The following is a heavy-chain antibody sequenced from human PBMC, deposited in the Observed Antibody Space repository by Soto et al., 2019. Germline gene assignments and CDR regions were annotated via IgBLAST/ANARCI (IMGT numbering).Heavy chain of an antibody. D-gene: IGHD6-13*01. CDR1: GGSLSGYY. CDR2: INHGGSA. CDR3: ARYSSSWSKYVQH. J-gene: IGHJ1*01. V-gene: IGHV4-34*01. Sequence: VPLQQWGAGLLKTSETLSLTCAVYGGSLSGYYWSWIRQTPGKRLEWVGDINHGGSANYNPSLKSRVTFSLDPSKNQFSLKLSSVIAADTAVYYCARYSSSWSKYVQHWGRGTLVTVSS.